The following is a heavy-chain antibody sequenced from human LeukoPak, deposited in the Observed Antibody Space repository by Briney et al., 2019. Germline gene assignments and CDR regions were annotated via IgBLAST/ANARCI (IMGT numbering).Heavy chain of an antibody. Sequence: PSETLPLTCTVSGGSVSSYYWSWIRQPPGKGLEWIGYIYYSGSTNYNPSLKSRVTISVDTSKNQFSLKLSSVTAADTAVYYCARYYEVAATSKFDYWGQGTLVTVSS. CDR2: IYYSGST. CDR1: GGSVSSYY. V-gene: IGHV4-59*02. D-gene: IGHD2-15*01. CDR3: ARYYEVAATSKFDY. J-gene: IGHJ4*02.